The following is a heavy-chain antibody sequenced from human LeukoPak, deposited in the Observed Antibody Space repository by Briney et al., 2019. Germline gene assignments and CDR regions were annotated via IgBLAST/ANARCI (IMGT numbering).Heavy chain of an antibody. CDR3: ARFPPPRPQKYGMDV. V-gene: IGHV1-46*01. J-gene: IGHJ6*02. CDR1: GYTFTSYY. CDR2: INPSGGST. Sequence: GASVKVSCKASGYTFTSYYMHWVRQAPGQGLEWMGIINPSGGSTSYAQKFQGRVTMTRDTSTSTVYMELSSLRSEDTAVYYCARFPPPRPQKYGMDVWGQGTTVTVSS.